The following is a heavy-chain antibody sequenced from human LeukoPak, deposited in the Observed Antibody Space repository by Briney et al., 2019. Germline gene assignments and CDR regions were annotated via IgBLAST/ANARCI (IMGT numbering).Heavy chain of an antibody. CDR2: ISWSGGST. Sequence: GGSLRLSCAASGFTFDDYDMSWVRQTPGRGLEWVSGISWSGGSTGYEDSVKGRFTVSRDNAKNSLYLHMNSLRAEDTALYYCARGWPQLGYFDYWGQGTLVTVSS. J-gene: IGHJ4*02. CDR1: GFTFDDYD. D-gene: IGHD5-24*01. CDR3: ARGWPQLGYFDY. V-gene: IGHV3-20*04.